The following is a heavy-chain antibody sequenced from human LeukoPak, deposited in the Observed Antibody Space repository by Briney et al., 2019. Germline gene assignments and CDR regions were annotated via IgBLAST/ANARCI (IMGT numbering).Heavy chain of an antibody. J-gene: IGHJ3*01. CDR2: ISSSSSYI. CDR1: VFTFSSYS. CDR3: AGCRTISCYSAFDF. D-gene: IGHD2-2*01. Sequence: PGGSLRLSCAASVFTFSSYSMNWVRQAPGKGLEWVSSISSSSSYIYYADSVKGRFTISRDNAKNSLYLQMNRLRAEDTAIYYCAGCRTISCYSAFDFWGQGTMVTVSS. V-gene: IGHV3-21*01.